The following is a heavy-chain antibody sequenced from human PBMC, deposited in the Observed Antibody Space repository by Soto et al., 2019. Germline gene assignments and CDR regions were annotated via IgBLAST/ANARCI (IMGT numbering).Heavy chain of an antibody. CDR1: GESFNGYY. V-gene: IGHV4-34*02. CDR3: ARGRRASSTVRGVATYYYYGMDV. D-gene: IGHD3-10*01. J-gene: IGHJ6*02. Sequence: QVNLQQRGAGLLKPSETLSLTCAVYGESFNGYYWTWIRQSPGKGLEWMGGIHHSGTAHYNPSLKVRVTLSVDTSNKQFSLQLSSVTAADNAVYFCARGRRASSTVRGVATYYYYGMDVWGQGTTVTVSS. CDR2: IHHSGTA.